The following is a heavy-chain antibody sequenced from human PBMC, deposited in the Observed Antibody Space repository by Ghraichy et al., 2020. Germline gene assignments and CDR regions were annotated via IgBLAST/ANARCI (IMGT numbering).Heavy chain of an antibody. Sequence: SETLSLTCAVYGGSFSGYYWSWIRQPPGKGLEWIGEINHSGSTNYNPSLKSRVTISVDTSKNQFSLKLSSVTAADTAVYYCARGGRGIAAGRRLDIWGQGTMVTVSS. CDR1: GGSFSGYY. D-gene: IGHD6-13*01. CDR2: INHSGST. J-gene: IGHJ3*02. V-gene: IGHV4-34*01. CDR3: ARGGRGIAAGRRLDI.